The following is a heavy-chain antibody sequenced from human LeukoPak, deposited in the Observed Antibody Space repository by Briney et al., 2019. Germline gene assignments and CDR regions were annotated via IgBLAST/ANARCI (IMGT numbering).Heavy chain of an antibody. CDR1: GGSISSYY. J-gene: IGHJ4*02. D-gene: IGHD5-12*01. CDR2: IYYSRST. Sequence: SETLSLTCTVSGGSISSYYWSWIRQPPGKGLEWIGYIYYSRSTNYNPSLKSRVTISVDTSKNQFSLKLSSVTAADTAVYYCAISGYSGNFDYWGQGTLVTVSS. V-gene: IGHV4-59*01. CDR3: AISGYSGNFDY.